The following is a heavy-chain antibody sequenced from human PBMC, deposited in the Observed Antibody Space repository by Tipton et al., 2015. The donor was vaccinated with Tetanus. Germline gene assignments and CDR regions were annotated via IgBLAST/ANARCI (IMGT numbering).Heavy chain of an antibody. CDR1: GYIFTNYW. CDR3: ARAHCTDGVCNFDF. V-gene: IGHV5-51*01. CDR2: IYPGDSDT. D-gene: IGHD2-8*01. Sequence: VQLVQSGGEVKKPGESLKISCKGSGYIFTNYWIGWVRQKPGKGLEWMGIIYPGDSDTRYGPSFQGRVTISVDKSINTAYLQWSSLKASDPSMFYCARAHCTDGVCNFDFWGQGALVTVAS. J-gene: IGHJ4*02.